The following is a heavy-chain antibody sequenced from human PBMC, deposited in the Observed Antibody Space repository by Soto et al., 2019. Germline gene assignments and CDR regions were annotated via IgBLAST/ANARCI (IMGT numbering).Heavy chain of an antibody. CDR2: ISAYNGNT. CDR1: GYTFTSYG. Sequence: HVQLVQSGAEVKKPGASVKVSCKASGYTFTSYGISWVRQAPGQGLEWMGWISAYNGNTNYAQKLQGRVTMTTDTSTSTAYMELRSLRSDDTAVYYCAREQSGITIFGVVDSYYYYYMDVWGKRTTVTVSS. D-gene: IGHD3-3*01. CDR3: AREQSGITIFGVVDSYYYYYMDV. V-gene: IGHV1-18*01. J-gene: IGHJ6*03.